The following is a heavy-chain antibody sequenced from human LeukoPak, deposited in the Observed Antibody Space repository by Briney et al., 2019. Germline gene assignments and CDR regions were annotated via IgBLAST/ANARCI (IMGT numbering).Heavy chain of an antibody. CDR3: AREPDA. J-gene: IGHJ5*02. CDR2: VHHTGRA. V-gene: IGHV4-39*07. Sequence: SETLSLTCTVSGDSISGSNYHWGWIRQPPGKGLEWLGTVHHTGRAFYNPSLRGRTTGSVDSSKNQFSLKLTSVTAADTAVYYWAREPDAWGQGTLVTVSS. CDR1: GDSISGSNYH.